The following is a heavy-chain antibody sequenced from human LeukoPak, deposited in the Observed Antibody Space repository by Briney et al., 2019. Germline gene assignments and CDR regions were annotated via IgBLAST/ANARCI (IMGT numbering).Heavy chain of an antibody. CDR2: ISYDGSNK. CDR1: GFTFSSYS. J-gene: IGHJ4*02. CDR3: AQWSRYFDY. D-gene: IGHD1-26*01. V-gene: IGHV3-30*18. Sequence: GGSLRLSCAASGFTFSSYSIHWVRQAPGKGLEWVAVISYDGSNKYYADSVKGRFTISRDNSKNTLYLQMNSLRAEDTALYFCAQWSRYFDYWGQGTLVTVSS.